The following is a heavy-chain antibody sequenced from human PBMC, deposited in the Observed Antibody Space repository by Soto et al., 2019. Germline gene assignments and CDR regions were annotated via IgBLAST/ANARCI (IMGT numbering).Heavy chain of an antibody. CDR1: GFMLGDYA. D-gene: IGHD2-2*01. Sequence: PGGSLRLSCAGSGFMLGDYALHWVRQAPGKGLEWLAVISFDGIQKYYADSVQGRFTLSRDNSQNTLSLEMNSLIAGDTAVYYCARLYCSRTTCPPYYYYYGLNVWGQGTAVTVSS. J-gene: IGHJ6*02. V-gene: IGHV3-30*17. CDR2: ISFDGIQK. CDR3: ARLYCSRTTCPPYYYYYGLNV.